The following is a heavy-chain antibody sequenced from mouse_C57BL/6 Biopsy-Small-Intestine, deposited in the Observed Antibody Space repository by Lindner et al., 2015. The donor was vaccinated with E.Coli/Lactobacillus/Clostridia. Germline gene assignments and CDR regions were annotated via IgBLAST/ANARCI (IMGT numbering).Heavy chain of an antibody. V-gene: IGHV5-6*01. CDR3: TRKAVQATYFDY. Sequence: EVQLQESGGDLVKPGGSLKLSCAASGLTFRNYGISWVRQTPDKRLEWVATISSGGSYTYYPDSVKGRFTISRDNAKNTLYLQMSSLKSEDTAMYYCTRKAVQATYFDYWGQGTTLTVSS. CDR1: GLTFRNYG. J-gene: IGHJ2*01. CDR2: ISSGGSYT. D-gene: IGHD3-2*02.